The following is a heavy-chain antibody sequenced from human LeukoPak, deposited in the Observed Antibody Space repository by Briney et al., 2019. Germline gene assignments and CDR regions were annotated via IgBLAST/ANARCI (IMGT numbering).Heavy chain of an antibody. CDR2: IRYDGNNK. Sequence: SGGSLRLSCAASEFTFSNYGMHWVRQALGKGLEWVAYIRYDGNNKQYAESVKGRFTISRDNSKNTLFLQMNSLRPEDTAVYYCARLGTSFPSQFNWNFVDSWAQGSLVTVSS. CDR3: ARLGTSFPSQFNWNFVDS. CDR1: EFTFSNYG. V-gene: IGHV3-30*02. J-gene: IGHJ4*02. D-gene: IGHD1-7*01.